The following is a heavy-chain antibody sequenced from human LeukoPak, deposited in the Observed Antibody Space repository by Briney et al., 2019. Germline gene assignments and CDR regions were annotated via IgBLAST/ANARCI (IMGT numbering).Heavy chain of an antibody. Sequence: PGGSLRLSFEASGFTFRSYAMSWVGQAPGKGLEWVSVMSGSGGSTDYADSVKGRFTISRDNSKNTLYLQMNSLRAEDTALYYCARDYDYGDYPGYWGQGTLVTVSS. CDR2: MSGSGGST. CDR1: GFTFRSYA. D-gene: IGHD4-17*01. J-gene: IGHJ4*02. CDR3: ARDYDYGDYPGY. V-gene: IGHV3-23*01.